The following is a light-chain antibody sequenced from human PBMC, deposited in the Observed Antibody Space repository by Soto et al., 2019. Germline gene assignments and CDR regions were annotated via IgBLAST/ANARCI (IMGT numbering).Light chain of an antibody. CDR2: GAS. V-gene: IGKV3-20*01. Sequence: EIVLTQSPATLSVSPGERATLPCMPSQSVISDYLAWFQQKPGQAPRLLIYGASTRTTGIPDRFSGSGSGTDFTLTIGRLEPGDFAVYYCLHYGGSPLTFGQGTRLEIK. J-gene: IGKJ5*01. CDR1: QSVISDY. CDR3: LHYGGSPLT.